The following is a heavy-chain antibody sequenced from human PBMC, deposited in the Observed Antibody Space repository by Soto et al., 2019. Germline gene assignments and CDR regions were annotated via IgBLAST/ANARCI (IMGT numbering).Heavy chain of an antibody. J-gene: IGHJ4*02. D-gene: IGHD3-16*02. CDR3: ERGHPAFGRVIAFEN. V-gene: IGHV1-18*01. CDR1: GYTFTSYG. Sequence: QVQLVQSGAEVKKPGASVKVSCKASGYTFTSYGISWVRQAPGQGLEWMGWISAYNGNTNYAQKLQGRGTRSTDTSASTAYMERRSMRSADTSVYYRERGHPAFGRVIAFENWAQGPLVTVSS. CDR2: ISAYNGNT.